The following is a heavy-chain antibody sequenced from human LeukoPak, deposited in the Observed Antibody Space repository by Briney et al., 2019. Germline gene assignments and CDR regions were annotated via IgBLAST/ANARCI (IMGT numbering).Heavy chain of an antibody. CDR3: AGGRTYSSSTLEDY. D-gene: IGHD6-13*01. V-gene: IGHV3-53*01. CDR2: IYSGGST. CDR1: GFTVSSNY. Sequence: QPGGSLRLSCAASGFTVSSNYMSWVRQAPGKGLEWVSVIYSGGSTYYADSVKGRFTISRDNSKNTLYLQMDSLRADDTAVYYCAGGRTYSSSTLEDYWGQGTLVTVSS. J-gene: IGHJ4*02.